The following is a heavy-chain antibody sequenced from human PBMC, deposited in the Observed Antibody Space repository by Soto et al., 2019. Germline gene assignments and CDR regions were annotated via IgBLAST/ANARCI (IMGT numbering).Heavy chain of an antibody. D-gene: IGHD6-19*01. CDR1: GFIFSGSA. CDR2: IGRKAKNYAT. CDR3: FRQWLVVSPLDH. V-gene: IGHV3-73*02. Sequence: EVHLVQSGGGLVQPGGSLKLSCAASGFIFSGSAMHWVRQASGKGLEWVGRIGRKAKNYATEYGASVEGRFTISRDDSKNTMFVLINSLKSEDTAVYFCFRQWLVVSPLDHWGQGTLVTVSS. J-gene: IGHJ4*02.